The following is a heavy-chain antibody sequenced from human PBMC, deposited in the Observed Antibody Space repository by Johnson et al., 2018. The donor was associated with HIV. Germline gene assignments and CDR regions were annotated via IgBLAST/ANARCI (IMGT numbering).Heavy chain of an antibody. CDR3: ARDPVVAHAFDI. J-gene: IGHJ3*02. V-gene: IGHV3-30*09. CDR2: ISYDGSNK. D-gene: IGHD3-22*01. CDR1: GFTFSSYP. Sequence: QVQLVESGGGVVQPGRSLRLSCAASGFTFSSYPMHWVRQAPGKGLEWVAVISYDGSNKYYADAVKGRFAISRDNVKNSLYLQMNSLRAEDTAVYYCARDPVVAHAFDIWGQGTIVTVSS.